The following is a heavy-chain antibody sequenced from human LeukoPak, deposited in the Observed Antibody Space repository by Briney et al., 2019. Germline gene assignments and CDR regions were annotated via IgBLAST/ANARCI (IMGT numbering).Heavy chain of an antibody. Sequence: ASVKVSCKASGYTFTGYYMHWVRQAPGQGLEWMGIINPSGGSTSYAQKFRGRVTMTRDTSTSTVYMELSSLRSEDTAVYYCASFYDSSGYYPHDAFDIWGQGTMVTVSS. V-gene: IGHV1-46*01. CDR2: INPSGGST. CDR1: GYTFTGYY. CDR3: ASFYDSSGYYPHDAFDI. D-gene: IGHD3-22*01. J-gene: IGHJ3*02.